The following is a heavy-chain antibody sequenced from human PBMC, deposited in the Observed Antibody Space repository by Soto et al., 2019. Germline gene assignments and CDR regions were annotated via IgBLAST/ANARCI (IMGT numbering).Heavy chain of an antibody. J-gene: IGHJ5*01. Sequence: PGGSLRLSCEAYGFTFSNYWMGWVRQAPGKGLEWEANVKLDGSERYYVDSVKGRFTISRDNAKNSVYLQMNSLRAEDSAIYYCARDPIRRDGYVFDSWGQGALVTVSS. D-gene: IGHD5-12*01. CDR2: VKLDGSER. V-gene: IGHV3-7*01. CDR3: ARDPIRRDGYVFDS. CDR1: GFTFSNYW.